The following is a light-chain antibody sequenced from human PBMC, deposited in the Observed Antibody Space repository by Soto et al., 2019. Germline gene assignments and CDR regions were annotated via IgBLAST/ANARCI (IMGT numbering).Light chain of an antibody. V-gene: IGLV2-8*01. J-gene: IGLJ1*01. CDR3: SSYAGNMNV. Sequence: QSVLTQPPSASGSPGQSVTISCTGTSSDVGGYNYVSWYQQHPGKAPKLMIYEVSKRPSGVPDRFSGSKSGNTASLTVSGLQAEDEADYYCSSYAGNMNVFGTGTKVTVL. CDR2: EVS. CDR1: SSDVGGYNY.